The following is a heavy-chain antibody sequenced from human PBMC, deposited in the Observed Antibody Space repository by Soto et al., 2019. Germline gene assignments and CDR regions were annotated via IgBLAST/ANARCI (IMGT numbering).Heavy chain of an antibody. CDR1: GLTFSDFG. Sequence: QVQLVESGGGVVQPERSLRLSCATSGLTFSDFGMHWVRQAPGKGLEWVAAISADGSDKYYLGSVQGRFTISRDNTKNALYLQLNSLRTEDTALYYCAKGTAVARQHFANWGQGTLVTVSS. CDR2: ISADGSDK. J-gene: IGHJ4*02. V-gene: IGHV3-30*18. D-gene: IGHD2-15*01. CDR3: AKGTAVARQHFAN.